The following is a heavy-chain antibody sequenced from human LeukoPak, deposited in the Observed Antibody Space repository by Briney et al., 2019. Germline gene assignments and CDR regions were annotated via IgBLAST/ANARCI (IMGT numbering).Heavy chain of an antibody. D-gene: IGHD3-22*01. CDR1: GGSFSGYY. CDR2: INHSGST. Sequence: SETLSLTCAVYGGSFSGYYWSWIRQPPGKGLEWIGEINHSGSTNYNTSLKSRVTISVDTSKHQFSLKLSSVTAADTAVYYCAVPDYYDSSGNLDYWGQGTLVTVSS. J-gene: IGHJ4*02. V-gene: IGHV4-34*01. CDR3: AVPDYYDSSGNLDY.